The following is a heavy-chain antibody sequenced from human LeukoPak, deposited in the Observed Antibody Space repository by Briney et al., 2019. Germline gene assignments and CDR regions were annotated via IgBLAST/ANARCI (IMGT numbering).Heavy chain of an antibody. CDR1: GYTFTSYG. Sequence: GASVKVSCKASGYTFTSYGISWVRQAPGQGLEWMGWICAYNGNTNYAQKLQGRVTMTTDTSTSTAYMELRSLRSDDTAVYYCARDRRYCSSTSCYSLGLGYWGQGTLVTVSS. J-gene: IGHJ4*02. CDR2: ICAYNGNT. D-gene: IGHD2-2*01. V-gene: IGHV1-18*01. CDR3: ARDRRYCSSTSCYSLGLGY.